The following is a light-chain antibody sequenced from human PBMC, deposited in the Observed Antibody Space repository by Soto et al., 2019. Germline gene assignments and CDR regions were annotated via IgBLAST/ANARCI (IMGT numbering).Light chain of an antibody. CDR3: QQYNNWPRT. CDR2: GAS. V-gene: IGKV3-15*01. Sequence: EIVIMQSPATLSVSPGERATLSCRASHSVSSNLAWYQQKPGQAPRLLIYGASTRATGIPARFSGSGSGTEFTLTISSLQSEDFAVYYCQQYNNWPRTFGQGTKVDI. CDR1: HSVSSN. J-gene: IGKJ1*01.